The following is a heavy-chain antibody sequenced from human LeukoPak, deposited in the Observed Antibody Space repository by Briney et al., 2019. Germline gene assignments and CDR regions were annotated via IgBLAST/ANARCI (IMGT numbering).Heavy chain of an antibody. V-gene: IGHV3-9*01. CDR2: ISWNSGSI. CDR1: GFTFDDYA. J-gene: IGHJ3*02. Sequence: PGGSLRLSCAASGFTFDDYAMHWVRQAPGKGLEWVSGISWNSGSIGYADSVKGRFTISRDNAKNSLYLQMNSLRAEDTAVYYCARLTMIKMIDIWGQGTMVTVSS. CDR3: ARLTMIKMIDI. D-gene: IGHD3-22*01.